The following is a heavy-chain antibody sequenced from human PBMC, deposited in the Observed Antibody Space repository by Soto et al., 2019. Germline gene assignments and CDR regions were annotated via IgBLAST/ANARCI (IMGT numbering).Heavy chain of an antibody. Sequence: GGSLRLSCAASGFTFSHAWMSWVRQAPGKGLEWVGSIKRKTDGGTTDYAAPVKGRFTISRDNSKNTLYLQMNSLRAEDTAVYYCAKDSGIAVGTLDVWGQGTTVTVSS. J-gene: IGHJ6*02. CDR2: IKRKTDGGTT. D-gene: IGHD6-19*01. CDR1: GFTFSHAW. V-gene: IGHV3-15*01. CDR3: AKDSGIAVGTLDV.